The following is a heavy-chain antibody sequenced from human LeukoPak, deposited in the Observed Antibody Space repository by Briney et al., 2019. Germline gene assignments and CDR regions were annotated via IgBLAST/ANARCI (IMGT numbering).Heavy chain of an antibody. D-gene: IGHD2-15*01. V-gene: IGHV1-2*02. CDR2: INPNSGGT. CDR3: ARDPPKLISPYYYYYGMDV. J-gene: IGHJ6*02. Sequence: PRASVKVSCKASGGTFSSYAISWVRQAPGQGLEWMGWINPNSGGTNYAQKFQGRVTMTRDTSISTAYMELSRLRSDDTAVYYCARDPPKLISPYYYYYGMDVWGQGTTVTVSS. CDR1: GGTFSSYA.